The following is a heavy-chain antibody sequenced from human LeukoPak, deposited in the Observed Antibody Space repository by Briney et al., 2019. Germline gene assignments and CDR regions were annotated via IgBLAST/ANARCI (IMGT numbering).Heavy chain of an antibody. D-gene: IGHD3-10*01. V-gene: IGHV4-34*01. J-gene: IGHJ4*02. CDR2: VRHSGST. CDR3: AAATAAGTGRAFHY. CDR1: GESITAYY. Sequence: SETLSLTCAVYGESITAYYWTWIRQPPGKGLEWIGEVRHSGSTNYNPSLKSRVTMSVDMSKNQFSLKFNSVTAAGTAVYYCAAATAAGTGRAFHYWAQGNLVPVSS.